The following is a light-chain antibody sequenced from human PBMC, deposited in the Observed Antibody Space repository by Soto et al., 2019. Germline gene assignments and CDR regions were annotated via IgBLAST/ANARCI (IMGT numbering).Light chain of an antibody. CDR2: EVT. Sequence: QSVLTQPPSASGSPGQSVTISCTGTSSDVGGYDYVSWYQQHPGKAPKLMIYEVTIRPSGVPDRFSGSKSGTSASLAISGLQPEDEADYCCAAWDDSLNEYVFGDGTKVTVL. CDR3: AAWDDSLNEYV. CDR1: SSDVGGYDY. V-gene: IGLV2-8*01. J-gene: IGLJ1*01.